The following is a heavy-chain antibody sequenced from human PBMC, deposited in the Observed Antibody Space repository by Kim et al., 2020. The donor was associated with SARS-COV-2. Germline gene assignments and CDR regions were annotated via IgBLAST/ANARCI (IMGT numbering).Heavy chain of an antibody. D-gene: IGHD3-10*01. Sequence: SETLSLTCTVSGGSISSSSYYWGWIRQPPGKGLEWIGSIYYSGSTYYNPSLKSRVTISVDTSKNQFSLKLSSVTAADTAVYYCAREGPTPRGIWFGESYIFDPWGQGTLVTVSS. J-gene: IGHJ5*02. CDR1: GGSISSSSYY. CDR2: IYYSGST. V-gene: IGHV4-39*02. CDR3: AREGPTPRGIWFGESYIFDP.